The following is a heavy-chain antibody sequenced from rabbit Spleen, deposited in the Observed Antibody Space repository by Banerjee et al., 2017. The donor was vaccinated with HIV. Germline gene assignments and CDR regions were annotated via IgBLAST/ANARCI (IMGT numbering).Heavy chain of an antibody. CDR1: GFDLSRNYR. J-gene: IGHJ4*01. Sequence: QSLEESGGDLVKPGASLTLTCTASGFDLSRNYRICWVRQAPGKGLEWIASIANAISDTTWYASWAKGRFTISKTSSTTVTLQMTSLTAADTATYFCARGGGSVGDGFNLWGPGTLVTVS. CDR3: ARGGGSVGDGFNL. D-gene: IGHD2-1*01. V-gene: IGHV1S40*01. CDR2: IANAISDTT.